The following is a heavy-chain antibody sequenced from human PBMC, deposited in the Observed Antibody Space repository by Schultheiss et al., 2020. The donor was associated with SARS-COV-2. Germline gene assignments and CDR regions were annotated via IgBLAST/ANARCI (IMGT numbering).Heavy chain of an antibody. CDR2: ISGSGGST. CDR3: ALTFRGDAFDI. CDR1: GFTFSSYA. Sequence: GGSLRLSCAASGFTFSSYAMSWVRQAPGKGLEWVSAISGSGGSTYYADSVKGRFTISRDNAKNSLYLQMNSLRAEDTAVYYCALTFRGDAFDIWGQGTMVTVSS. D-gene: IGHD2/OR15-2a*01. J-gene: IGHJ3*02. V-gene: IGHV3-23*01.